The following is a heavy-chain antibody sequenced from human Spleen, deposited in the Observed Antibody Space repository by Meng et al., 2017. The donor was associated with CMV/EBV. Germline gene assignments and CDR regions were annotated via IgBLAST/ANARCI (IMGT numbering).Heavy chain of an antibody. CDR2: INHSGST. V-gene: IGHV4-34*01. D-gene: IGHD3-3*01. CDR3: ASRGLYDFWSGYYGVWGMDV. J-gene: IGHJ6*02. CDR1: GGSFSGYY. Sequence: SETLSLTCAVYGGSFSGYYWSWIRQPPGKGLEWIGEINHSGSTTYNPSLKSRVAISVDTSKSQFSLRLSSVTAADTAVYYCASRGLYDFWSGYYGVWGMDVWGQGTTVTVSS.